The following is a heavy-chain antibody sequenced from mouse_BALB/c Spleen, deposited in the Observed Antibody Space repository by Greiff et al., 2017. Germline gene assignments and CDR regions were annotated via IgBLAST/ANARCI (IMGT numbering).Heavy chain of an antibody. Sequence: EVQLQQSGPELVKPGASVKMSCKASGYTFTSYVMHWVKQKPGQGLEWIGYINPYNDGTKYNEKFKGKATLTSDKSSSTAYMELSSLTSEDSAVYYCARGDDYDGAWFAYWGQGTLVTVSA. CDR3: ARGDDYDGAWFAY. V-gene: IGHV1-14*01. J-gene: IGHJ3*01. CDR2: INPYNDGT. CDR1: GYTFTSYV. D-gene: IGHD2-4*01.